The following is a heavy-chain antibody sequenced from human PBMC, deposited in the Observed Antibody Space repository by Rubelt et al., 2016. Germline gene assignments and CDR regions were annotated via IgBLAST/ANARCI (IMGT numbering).Heavy chain of an antibody. Sequence: EVQLVESGGGLVQPGGSLRLSCAASGFTFSSYSMNWVRQAPGKGLEWVSSITTTSDYMYYADSVKGRFTISRDNAKNSLYLQMNSLRAEETAVYDWARRDMVANFDYWGQGTLVTVSS. CDR2: ITTTSDYM. CDR3: ARRDMVANFDY. J-gene: IGHJ4*02. D-gene: IGHD5-12*01. CDR1: GFTFSSYS. V-gene: IGHV3-21*01.